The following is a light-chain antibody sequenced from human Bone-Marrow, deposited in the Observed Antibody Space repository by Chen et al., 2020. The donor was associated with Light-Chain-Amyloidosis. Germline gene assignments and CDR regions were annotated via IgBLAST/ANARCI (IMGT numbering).Light chain of an antibody. V-gene: IGLV2-14*01. CDR3: SSYTITNTLV. CDR1: SSDVGGDNN. CDR2: EVT. J-gene: IGLJ1*01. Sequence: SALTQHASVSGSPGQSITISCTGTSSDVGGDNNVSWYHQHPDKAPNLRIYEVTNRPSWVPDRFSGSKSDNTASLTISGLQTEDEADYFCSSYTITNTLVFGSGTRVTVL.